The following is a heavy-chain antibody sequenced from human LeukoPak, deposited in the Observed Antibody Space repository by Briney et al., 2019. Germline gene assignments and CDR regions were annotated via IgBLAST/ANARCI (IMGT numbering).Heavy chain of an antibody. CDR1: GFTVSSNY. CDR3: AKDRVGATANNWFDP. Sequence: GGSLRLSCAASGFTVSSNYMSWVRQAPGKGLEWVSAISGSGGSTYHADSVKGRFTISRDNSKNTLYLQMNSLRAEDTAVYYCAKDRVGATANNWFDPWGRGTLVTVSS. V-gene: IGHV3-23*01. J-gene: IGHJ5*02. D-gene: IGHD1-26*01. CDR2: ISGSGGST.